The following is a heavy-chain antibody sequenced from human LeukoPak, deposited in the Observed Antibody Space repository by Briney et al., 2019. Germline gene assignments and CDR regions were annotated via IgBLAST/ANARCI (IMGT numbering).Heavy chain of an antibody. Sequence: GGSLRLSCAASGFTFDDYAMHWVRQAPGKGLEWVSGLSWNSGSIGYADSVKGRFTISRDNAKNSLYLQMNSLRAEDTAVYYCARATTVITPPDYWGQGTLVTVSS. V-gene: IGHV3-9*01. D-gene: IGHD4-23*01. J-gene: IGHJ4*02. CDR3: ARATTVITPPDY. CDR2: LSWNSGSI. CDR1: GFTFDDYA.